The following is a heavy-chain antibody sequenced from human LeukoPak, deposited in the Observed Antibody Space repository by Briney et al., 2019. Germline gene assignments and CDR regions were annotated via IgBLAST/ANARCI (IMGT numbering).Heavy chain of an antibody. D-gene: IGHD3-10*01. CDR1: GVTFSGYW. V-gene: IGHV3-74*03. J-gene: IGHJ4*02. CDR2: INSDGSGT. Sequence: GGALRLSCAASGVTFSGYWMRWVRGAPGKGLMWVSRINSDGSGTKYADSVKRRFTISRDNAKNTLYLQMDSLRAEDTAVYYCAREPRGSEYSHFDSWGQGTLVTVSS. CDR3: AREPRGSEYSHFDS.